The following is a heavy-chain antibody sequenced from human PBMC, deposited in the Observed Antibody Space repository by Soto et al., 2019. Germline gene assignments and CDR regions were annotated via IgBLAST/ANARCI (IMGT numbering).Heavy chain of an antibody. CDR1: AGTFSSYT. CDR2: IIPMFGIA. D-gene: IGHD4-17*01. CDR3: ARGYADPHDY. Sequence: QVQLVQSGAEVKKPGSSVKVSCKASAGTFSSYTISWVRQAPGQGLEWMGRIIPMFGIANYAQKFQGRVTITADKSTSTAYMELSSLRSEDTAVYYCARGYADPHDYWGQGTLVTVSS. J-gene: IGHJ4*02. V-gene: IGHV1-69*02.